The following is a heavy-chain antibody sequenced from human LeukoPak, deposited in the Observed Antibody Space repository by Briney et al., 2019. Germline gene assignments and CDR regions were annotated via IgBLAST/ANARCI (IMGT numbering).Heavy chain of an antibody. J-gene: IGHJ4*02. D-gene: IGHD2-2*01. Sequence: APAKVSCKASGYTFTGYYMHRGRQAPGQGLELLGWFNPNSGGTNYAQKFQGRVTMTRDTSISTAYMELSRLRSDDTAVYYCAREAPRYCSSTSCSDYWGQGTLVTVSS. CDR1: GYTFTGYY. CDR3: AREAPRYCSSTSCSDY. V-gene: IGHV1-2*02. CDR2: FNPNSGGT.